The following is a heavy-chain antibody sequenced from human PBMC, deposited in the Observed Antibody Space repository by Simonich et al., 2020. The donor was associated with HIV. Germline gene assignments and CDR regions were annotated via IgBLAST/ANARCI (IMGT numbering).Heavy chain of an antibody. CDR1: GYTFTGYH. CDR2: NNPKSGGT. D-gene: IGHD6-6*01. CDR3: ARTLTSDGGNY. Sequence: QVQLVQSGAEVKKPGASVKVSCKASGYTFTGYHIHWVRPAPGQGLELMGWNNPKSGGTNYAQKIQVRVTMTSDTSISTAYRELSSLTADDTAGYYCARTLTSDGGNYWGQGTLVTVSS. V-gene: IGHV1-2*02. J-gene: IGHJ4*02.